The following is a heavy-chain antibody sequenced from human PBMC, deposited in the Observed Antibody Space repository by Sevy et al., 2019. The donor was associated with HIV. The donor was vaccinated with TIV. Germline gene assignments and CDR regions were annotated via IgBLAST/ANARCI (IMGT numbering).Heavy chain of an antibody. Sequence: GGSLRLSCTAPRLTLGSYWMHWVRQAPGKGLVWVSGVNSDGSSTNYADSVKGRFTIYRDNAKNTLSLQMNSLRVEDTAIYHCVASNTLEDNWGQGTLVTVSS. CDR2: VNSDGSST. CDR3: VASNTLEDN. CDR1: RLTLGSYW. V-gene: IGHV3-74*01. D-gene: IGHD2-2*01. J-gene: IGHJ4*02.